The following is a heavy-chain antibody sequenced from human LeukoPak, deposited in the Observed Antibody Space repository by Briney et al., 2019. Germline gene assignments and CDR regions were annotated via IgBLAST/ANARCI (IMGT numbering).Heavy chain of an antibody. Sequence: ASVKVSCKASGYTFTSYYMHWVRQAPGQGLEWMGIINPSGGSTNYAQKFQGRVTITADESTSTAYMELSSLRSEDTAVYYCARDTTPYCSSTSCYTFDAFDIWGQGTMVTVSS. CDR3: ARDTTPYCSSTSCYTFDAFDI. J-gene: IGHJ3*02. D-gene: IGHD2-2*02. CDR2: INPSGGST. V-gene: IGHV1-46*01. CDR1: GYTFTSYY.